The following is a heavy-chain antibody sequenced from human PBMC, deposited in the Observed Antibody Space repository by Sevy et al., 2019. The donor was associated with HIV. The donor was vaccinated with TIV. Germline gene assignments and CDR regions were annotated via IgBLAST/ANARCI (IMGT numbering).Heavy chain of an antibody. V-gene: IGHV3-30-3*01. CDR2: ISYDGSNK. CDR1: GFTFSSYA. J-gene: IGHJ4*02. CDR3: AREGAGTPYYFDY. Sequence: GGSLRLSCAASGFTFSSYAMHWVRQAPGKGLEWVAVISYDGSNKYYADSVKCRFTISRDNSKNTLYLQMNSLRAEDTAVYYCAREGAGTPYYFDYWGQGTLVTVSS. D-gene: IGHD1-26*01.